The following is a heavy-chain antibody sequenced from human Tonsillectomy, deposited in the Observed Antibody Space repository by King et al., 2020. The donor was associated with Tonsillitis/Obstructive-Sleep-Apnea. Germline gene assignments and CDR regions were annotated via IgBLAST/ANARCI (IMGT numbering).Heavy chain of an antibody. Sequence: VQLVESGGGLVQPGRSLRLSCAASGFTFDDYAMHWVRQAPGKGLEWVSGISWNSGSIGYADSVKGRFTISRDNAKNSLYLQMNSLRAEYTALYYCAKDQRPIVVPAAAIDYWGQGTPVTVSS. CDR2: ISWNSGSI. D-gene: IGHD2-2*01. V-gene: IGHV3-9*01. J-gene: IGHJ4*02. CDR3: AKDQRPIVVPAAAIDY. CDR1: GFTFDDYA.